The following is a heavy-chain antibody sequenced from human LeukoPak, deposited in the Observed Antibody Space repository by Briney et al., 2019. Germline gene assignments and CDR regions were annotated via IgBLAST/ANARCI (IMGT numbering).Heavy chain of an antibody. CDR2: IYYSGST. Sequence: SETLSLTCTVSGGSISSYYWSWIRQPPGKGLEWIGYIYYSGSTNYNPSLKSRVTISVDTSKNQFSLKLSSVTAADTAVYYCARGLGVVAASWGQGTLVTVSS. CDR3: ARGLGVVAAS. V-gene: IGHV4-59*12. CDR1: GGSISSYY. D-gene: IGHD2-15*01. J-gene: IGHJ5*02.